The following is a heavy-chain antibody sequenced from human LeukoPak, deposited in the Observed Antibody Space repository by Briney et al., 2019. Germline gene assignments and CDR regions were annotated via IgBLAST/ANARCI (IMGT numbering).Heavy chain of an antibody. Sequence: PSETLSLTCAVYGGSFSGYYWSWIRQPPGKGLEWIGSIYYSGSTYYNPSLKSRVTISVDTSKNQFSLKLSSVTAADTAVYYCARRRFSGWYVDYWGQGTLVTVSS. J-gene: IGHJ4*02. CDR1: GGSFSGYY. CDR3: ARRRFSGWYVDY. D-gene: IGHD6-19*01. V-gene: IGHV4-34*01. CDR2: IYYSGST.